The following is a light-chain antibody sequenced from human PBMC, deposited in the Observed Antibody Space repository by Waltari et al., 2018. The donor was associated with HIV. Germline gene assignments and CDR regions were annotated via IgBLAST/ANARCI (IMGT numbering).Light chain of an antibody. CDR2: GDN. CDR3: QSYDSSLSGSVV. Sequence: QSVLTPPPSVSGAPGPRVTISCTGSSSNIGAGYDVPWYRQLPGTAPKRLIYGDNNRPSGVPDRFSGSKSGTSASLAITGLQAEDEANYYCQSYDSSLSGSVVFGGGTKLTVL. V-gene: IGLV1-40*01. CDR1: SSNIGAGYD. J-gene: IGLJ2*01.